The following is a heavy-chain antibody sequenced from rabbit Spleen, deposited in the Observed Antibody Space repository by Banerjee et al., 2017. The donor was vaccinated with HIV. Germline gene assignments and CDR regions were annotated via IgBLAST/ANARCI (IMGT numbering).Heavy chain of an antibody. CDR2: IDPVFGIT. D-gene: IGHD3-1*01. Sequence: QSLEESGGGLVQPEGSLTLTCTASGFSFSSNYYMCWVRQAPGKGLEWIGYIDPVFGITYYANWVNGRFSISRENAQNTVFLQMTSLTAADTATYFCARDLASVVGWNFNLWGPGTLVTVS. CDR1: GFSFSSNYY. J-gene: IGHJ4*01. V-gene: IGHV1S40*01. CDR3: ARDLASVVGWNFNL.